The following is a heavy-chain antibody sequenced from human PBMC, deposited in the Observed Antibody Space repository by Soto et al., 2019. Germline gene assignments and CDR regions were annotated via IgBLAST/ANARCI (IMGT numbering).Heavy chain of an antibody. Sequence: LRLSFAASGXTFSSSWMYWFRQGPGKGLVWVSGISGDGDSTTHADSVKGRFTISRNNAKNTLYLQMNSLIVEDTALYYCARAGLLASGDYWGQGTLVTVSS. D-gene: IGHD1-26*01. V-gene: IGHV3-74*01. CDR2: ISGDGDST. CDR1: GXTFSSSW. CDR3: ARAGLLASGDY. J-gene: IGHJ4*02.